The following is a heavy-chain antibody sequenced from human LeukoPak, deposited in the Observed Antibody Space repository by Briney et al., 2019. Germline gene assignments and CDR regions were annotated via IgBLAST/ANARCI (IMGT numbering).Heavy chain of an antibody. V-gene: IGHV3-30*03. CDR1: GFTFSSYG. D-gene: IGHD5-24*01. CDR2: ISYDGSNK. CDR3: AREADDGVYYFDY. J-gene: IGHJ4*02. Sequence: PGRSLRLSCAASGFTFSSYGMRWVRQAPGKGLEWVAVISYDGSNKYYADSVKGRFTISRDNAKNSLYLQMNSLRAEDTAVYCCAREADDGVYYFDYWGQGTLVTVSS.